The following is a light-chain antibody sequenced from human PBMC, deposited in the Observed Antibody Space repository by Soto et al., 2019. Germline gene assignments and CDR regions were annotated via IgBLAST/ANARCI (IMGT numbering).Light chain of an antibody. J-gene: IGKJ3*01. CDR3: QQYGTALFT. CDR1: QSVTNNF. Sequence: IGLTQSPGTLSLSPGDRATLACGARQSVTNNFLAWYQQKPGQDPRLLIYGASSRATGVPDRFSGSCSWTDCTLPISRLEPGEFAVYYCQQYGTALFTFVHGTQLDIK. V-gene: IGKV3-20*01. CDR2: GAS.